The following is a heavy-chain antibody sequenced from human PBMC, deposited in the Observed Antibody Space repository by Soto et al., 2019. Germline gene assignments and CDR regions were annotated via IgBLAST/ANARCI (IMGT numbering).Heavy chain of an antibody. CDR2: MNPNSGNT. J-gene: IGHJ4*02. Sequence: ASVKLSCKASGYTFTSYYINWVRRATGQGLEWMGWMNPNSGNTGYAQKFQGRVTMTRNTSISTAYMELSSLRSEDTAVYYCARGHDPLLYSRSASDYWGQGTLVTVSS. CDR3: ARGHDPLLYSRSASDY. CDR1: GYTFTSYY. V-gene: IGHV1-8*01. D-gene: IGHD6-6*01.